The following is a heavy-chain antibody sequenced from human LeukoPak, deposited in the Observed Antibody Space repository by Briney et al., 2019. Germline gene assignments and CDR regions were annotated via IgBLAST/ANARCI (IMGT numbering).Heavy chain of an antibody. D-gene: IGHD2-2*01. CDR2: IIPIFGTA. V-gene: IGHV1-69*13. J-gene: IGHJ6*03. Sequence: GASVKVSCKASGGTFSSYAISWVRQAPGQGLEWMGGIIPIFGTANYAQKFQGRVTITADESTSTAYMELSSLRSEDTAVYYCASRSNCSSTSCYLYYYYYMDVWGKGTTVTISS. CDR3: ASRSNCSSTSCYLYYYYYMDV. CDR1: GGTFSSYA.